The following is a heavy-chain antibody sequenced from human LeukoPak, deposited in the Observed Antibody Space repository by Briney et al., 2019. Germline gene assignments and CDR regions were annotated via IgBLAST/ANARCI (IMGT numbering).Heavy chain of an antibody. CDR2: ISSSSRTI. D-gene: IGHD4-17*01. Sequence: PGGSLRLSCAAAGFTFSSYSMNWVRQAPGKVLELVTYISSSSRTIYYADSVKGRFTISRDNAKNSLYLQMNSLRAEDTAVYYCARDHYGDYGVDYWGQGTLVTVSS. J-gene: IGHJ4*02. V-gene: IGHV3-48*01. CDR1: GFTFSSYS. CDR3: ARDHYGDYGVDY.